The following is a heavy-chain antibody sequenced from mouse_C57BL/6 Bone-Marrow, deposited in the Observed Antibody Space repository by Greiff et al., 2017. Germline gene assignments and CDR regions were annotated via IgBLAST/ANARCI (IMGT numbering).Heavy chain of an antibody. CDR3: ARHSSGYGWFAY. Sequence: QVQLQQSGAELVRPGSSVKLSCTASGYTFTSYWMHWVKQRPIQGLEWIGNIDPSDSETHYNQKFKDKATLTVDKSSSTAYMQLSSLTSEDSAVYYCARHSSGYGWFAYWGQGTLVTVSA. J-gene: IGHJ3*01. V-gene: IGHV1-52*01. CDR1: GYTFTSYW. D-gene: IGHD3-2*02. CDR2: IDPSDSET.